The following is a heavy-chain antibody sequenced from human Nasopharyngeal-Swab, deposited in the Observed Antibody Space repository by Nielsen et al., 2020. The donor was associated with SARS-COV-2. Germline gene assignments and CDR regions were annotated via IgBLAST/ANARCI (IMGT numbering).Heavy chain of an antibody. Sequence: GGSLRLSCAASGFIFSNYWMTWVHQAPGKGLEWVANIKQDGSEMYYVDSVKGRFTISRDNAKNSLYLQMNSLRVEDTAVYNCAREGRDGFDYWGQGTLVTVSS. V-gene: IGHV3-7*01. CDR2: IKQDGSEM. CDR1: GFIFSNYW. D-gene: IGHD5-24*01. J-gene: IGHJ4*02. CDR3: AREGRDGFDY.